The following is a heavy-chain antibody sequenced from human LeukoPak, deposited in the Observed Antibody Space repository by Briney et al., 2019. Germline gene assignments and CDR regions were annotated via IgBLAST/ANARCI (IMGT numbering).Heavy chain of an antibody. D-gene: IGHD3-10*01. CDR3: ARDDYYGSGSYPL. Sequence: PSETLSLICTVSGGSISSSSYYWGWIRQPPGKGLEWIGSIYYSGSTYYNPSLKSRVTISVDTSKNQFSLKLSSVTAADTAVYFCARDDYYGSGSYPLWGQGTLVTVSS. V-gene: IGHV4-39*02. CDR2: IYYSGST. J-gene: IGHJ4*02. CDR1: GGSISSSSYY.